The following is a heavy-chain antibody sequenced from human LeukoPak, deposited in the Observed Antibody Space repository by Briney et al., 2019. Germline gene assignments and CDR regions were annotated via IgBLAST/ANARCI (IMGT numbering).Heavy chain of an antibody. V-gene: IGHV5-51*01. CDR2: IYPGEYDI. D-gene: IGHD6-13*01. J-gene: IGHJ3*01. CDR3: ASLYSTSSV. Sequence: GESLKISCKGSGYSFSNYWIGWVRQMPGKGLEWMGIIYPGEYDIRYSPSFQGQVTISADKSISTAYLQWSSLKASDTAMYYCASLYSTSSVWGQGTMVTVSS. CDR1: GYSFSNYW.